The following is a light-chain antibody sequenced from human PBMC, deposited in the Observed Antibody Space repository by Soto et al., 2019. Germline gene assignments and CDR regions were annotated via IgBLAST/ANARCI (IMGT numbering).Light chain of an antibody. V-gene: IGKV1-5*03. CDR1: QSISRW. CDR2: GAS. J-gene: IGKJ1*01. CDR3: QQYNRYWT. Sequence: DIQVTQSTSTLSASVGDRVTITCRASQSISRWLAWFQQKPGKAPKLLIYGASSLESGVPSRFSGSGSGTQFPLTIDSLQPDDSATYYCQQYNRYWTFGQGTRVEIK.